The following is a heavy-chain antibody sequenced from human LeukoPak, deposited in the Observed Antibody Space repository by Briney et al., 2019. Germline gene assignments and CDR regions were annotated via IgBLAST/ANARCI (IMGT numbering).Heavy chain of an antibody. CDR2: IYYSGST. CDR3: ARDRGIAVFDY. V-gene: IGHV4-59*01. Sequence: PSETLSLTCTVSGGSISSYYWSWIRQPPGKGLEWIGYIYYSGSTNYNPSLKSRVTISVDTSKNRFSLKLSSVTAADTAVYYCARDRGIAVFDYWGQGTLVTVSS. D-gene: IGHD6-19*01. J-gene: IGHJ4*02. CDR1: GGSISSYY.